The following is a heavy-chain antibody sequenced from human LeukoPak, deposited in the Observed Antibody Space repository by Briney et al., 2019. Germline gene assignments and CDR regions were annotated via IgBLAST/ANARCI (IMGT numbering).Heavy chain of an antibody. Sequence: GGSLRLSCAASGFSFDNAWMSWVRQAPGKGLEWVGRIKRKSEGGITQYAAPVKDRFTISRDDSENTLYLQMNSLKIEDIAVYYCTTDYYDSGSDMDVWGKGTTVTVSS. CDR1: GFSFDNAW. V-gene: IGHV3-15*01. D-gene: IGHD3-22*01. CDR3: TTDYYDSGSDMDV. CDR2: IKRKSEGGIT. J-gene: IGHJ6*03.